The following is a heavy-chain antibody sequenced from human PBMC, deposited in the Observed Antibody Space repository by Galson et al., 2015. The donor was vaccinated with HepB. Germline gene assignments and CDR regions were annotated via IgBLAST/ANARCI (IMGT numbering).Heavy chain of an antibody. J-gene: IGHJ4*02. CDR1: GFTFSSYS. V-gene: IGHV3-48*01. CDR2: ISSSSSTI. D-gene: IGHD6-19*01. CDR3: ASSSIAVAGTVFDY. Sequence: SLRLSYAASGFTFSSYSMNWVRQAPGKGLEWVSYISSSSSTIYYADSVKGRFTISRDNAKNSLYLQMNSLRAEDTAVYYCASSSIAVAGTVFDYWGQGTLVTVSS.